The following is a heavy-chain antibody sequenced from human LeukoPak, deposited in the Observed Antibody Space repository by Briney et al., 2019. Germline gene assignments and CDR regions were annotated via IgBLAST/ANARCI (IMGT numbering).Heavy chain of an antibody. V-gene: IGHV3-74*01. J-gene: IGHJ6*03. CDR3: ARDSSGSYLYYYYYMDV. CDR1: GFTFSSYS. CDR2: INSDGSST. Sequence: GGSLRLSCAASGFTFSSYSMNWVRQAPGKGLMWVSRINSDGSSTSYADSVKGRFTISRDNAKNTLYLQMNSLRAEDTAVYYCARDSSGSYLYYYYYMDVWGKGTTVTVS. D-gene: IGHD1-26*01.